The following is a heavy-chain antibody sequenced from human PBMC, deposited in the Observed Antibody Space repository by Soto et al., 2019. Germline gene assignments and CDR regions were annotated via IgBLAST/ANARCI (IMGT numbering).Heavy chain of an antibody. J-gene: IGHJ3*02. CDR2: IYPGDSDT. Sequence: EVQLVQSGAEVKKPGESLKISCKGSGYSFTSYWIGWVRQMPGKGLEWMGIIYPGDSDTRYSPSFQGQVTISADKSISTAYLQWSSLKASDTAMYYCARPHGPGYNFDGVEAFDIWGQGTMVTVSS. D-gene: IGHD5-12*01. V-gene: IGHV5-51*01. CDR1: GYSFTSYW. CDR3: ARPHGPGYNFDGVEAFDI.